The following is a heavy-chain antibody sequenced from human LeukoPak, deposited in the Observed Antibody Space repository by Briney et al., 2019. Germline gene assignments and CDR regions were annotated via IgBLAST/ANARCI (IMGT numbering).Heavy chain of an antibody. J-gene: IGHJ3*02. CDR1: GFTFSRYS. CDR2: ISISSNYI. CDR3: ARGSRFGVVERDAFDI. V-gene: IGHV3-21*01. Sequence: PGGSLRLSCAASGFTFSRYSMNWARQAPGKGLEWVSSISISSNYIYYADSVKGRFTISRDNAKNSLYLQVNSLRAEDTAVYYCARGSRFGVVERDAFDIWGQGTMVTVSS. D-gene: IGHD3-3*01.